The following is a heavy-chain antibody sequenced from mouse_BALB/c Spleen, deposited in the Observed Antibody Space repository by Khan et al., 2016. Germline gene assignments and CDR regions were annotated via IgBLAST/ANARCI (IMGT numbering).Heavy chain of an antibody. V-gene: IGHV9-3*02. CDR2: INTNTGEP. CDR1: GYTFTNYG. CDR3: AEAYYGTNWSTY. Sequence: QIQLVQSGPELKKPGETVKISCKASGYTFTNYGMNWVKQAPGKSLKWMGWINTNTGEPTYAEEFKGRVAFSLETSASTASLQIRNLKNEDTATYFCAEAYYGTNWSTYWGQGTLVTVSA. J-gene: IGHJ3*01. D-gene: IGHD1-1*01.